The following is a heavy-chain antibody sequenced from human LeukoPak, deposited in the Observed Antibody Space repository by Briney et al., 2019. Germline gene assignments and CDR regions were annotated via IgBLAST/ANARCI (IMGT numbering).Heavy chain of an antibody. V-gene: IGHV3-48*02. D-gene: IGHD6-19*01. J-gene: IGHJ4*02. CDR1: GLTFNTYN. CDR3: AGYKQWLPRLQVY. Sequence: GGSLRLSCVASGLTFNTYNMNWIRQAPGKGLEWVSYISSTGDTINYADSVKGRFTISRDNAKNSLYLQMNSLRDEDTAVYYCAGYKQWLPRLQVYWGQGTLVTVSS. CDR2: ISSTGDTI.